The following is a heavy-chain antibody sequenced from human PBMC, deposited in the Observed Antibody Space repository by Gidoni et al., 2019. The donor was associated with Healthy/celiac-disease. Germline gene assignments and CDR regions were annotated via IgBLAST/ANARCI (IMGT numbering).Heavy chain of an antibody. J-gene: IGHJ6*02. V-gene: IGHV1-46*01. D-gene: IGHD6-19*01. CDR2: INPSGGST. CDR3: ARDLYSGGWRAYYYGMDV. Sequence: VQLVQSGAEVKKPGASVKVSCKASGYTSTSYYMHWVRQAPGPGLEWMGIINPSGGSTSYAQKFQGRVTMTRDTSTSTVYMELSSLRSEDTAEYYCARDLYSGGWRAYYYGMDVWGQGTTVTVSS. CDR1: GYTSTSYY.